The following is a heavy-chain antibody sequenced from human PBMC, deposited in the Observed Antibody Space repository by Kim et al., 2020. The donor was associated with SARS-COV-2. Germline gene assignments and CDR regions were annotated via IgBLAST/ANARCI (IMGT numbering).Heavy chain of an antibody. CDR2: IYYSGST. J-gene: IGHJ4*02. D-gene: IGHD5-12*01. CDR3: ARGGVATPRGFDY. Sequence: SETLSLTCTVSGGSISSYYWSWIRQPPGKGLEWIGYIYYSGSTNYNPSLKSRVTISVDTSKNQFSLKLSSVTAADTAVYYCARGGVATPRGFDYWGQGTLVTVSS. CDR1: GGSISSYY. V-gene: IGHV4-59*01.